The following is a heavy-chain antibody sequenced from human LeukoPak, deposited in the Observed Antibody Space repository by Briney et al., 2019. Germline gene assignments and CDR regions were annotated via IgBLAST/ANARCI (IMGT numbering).Heavy chain of an antibody. V-gene: IGHV3-48*04. CDR1: GFTFSSFS. CDR3: ARMNYVSSGWGAPFDY. CDR2: IRTSGTNT. D-gene: IGHD1-7*01. Sequence: GGSLRLSCAASGFTFSSFSMNWVRQAPGKGREWVSYIRTSGTNTDYIGSVKGRFTISRDNAKNSLYLQMNSLRAEDTAVYYCARMNYVSSGWGAPFDYWGQGTLVTVSS. J-gene: IGHJ4*02.